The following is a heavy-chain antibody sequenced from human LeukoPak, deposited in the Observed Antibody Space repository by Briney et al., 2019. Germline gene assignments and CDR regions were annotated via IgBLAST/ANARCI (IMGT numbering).Heavy chain of an antibody. Sequence: PSETLSLTCAVYGGSFSGYYWSWIRQPPGKGLEWIGEINHSGSTNYNPSLKSRVTISVDTSKNQFSLKLSSVTAADTAVYYCARGPVDTAMVGSFDYWGQGTLVTVSS. CDR2: INHSGST. CDR3: ARGPVDTAMVGSFDY. D-gene: IGHD5-18*01. CDR1: GGSFSGYY. J-gene: IGHJ4*02. V-gene: IGHV4-34*01.